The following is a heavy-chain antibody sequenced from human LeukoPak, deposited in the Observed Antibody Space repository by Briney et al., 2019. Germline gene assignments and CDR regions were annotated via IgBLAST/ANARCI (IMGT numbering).Heavy chain of an antibody. CDR1: GFTFSSYW. CDR2: IKQDGSEK. J-gene: IGHJ6*03. D-gene: IGHD1-26*01. CDR3: ASLLFRRGSYFGYYYYYMDV. V-gene: IGHV3-7*01. Sequence: PGGSLRLSCAASGFTFSSYWMSWVRQAPGKGLEWVANIKQDGSEKYYVDSVKGRFTISRDNAKNSLYLQINSLRAEDTAVYYCASLLFRRGSYFGYYYYYMDVWGKGTTVTVSS.